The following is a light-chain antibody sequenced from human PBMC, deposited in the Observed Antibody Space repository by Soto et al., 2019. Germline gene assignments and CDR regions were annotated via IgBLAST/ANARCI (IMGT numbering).Light chain of an antibody. J-gene: IGKJ4*01. CDR1: QSISTY. CDR2: AAS. Sequence: DIQMTQSPSSLSASVGDRVTITCRASQSISTYLHWYQQKPGKAANLLIYAASTLQSGVPSRFSGSGSGTDFTATIISLQPDDFGTDVSHHGFSTPLTFGRGTQV. V-gene: IGKV1-39*01. CDR3: HHGFSTPLT.